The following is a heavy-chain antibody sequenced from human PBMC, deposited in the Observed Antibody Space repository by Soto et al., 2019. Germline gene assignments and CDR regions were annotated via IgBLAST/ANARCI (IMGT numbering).Heavy chain of an antibody. CDR2: IIPIFGTA. D-gene: IGHD3-3*01. J-gene: IGHJ6*02. Sequence: EASVKVSCKASGGTFSSYAISWVRQAPGQGLEWMGGIIPIFGTANYAQKFQGRVTITADESTSTAYMELSSLRSEDTAVYYCASKAIFGVVTIYYYGMDVWGQGTTVTVSS. CDR1: GGTFSSYA. V-gene: IGHV1-69*13. CDR3: ASKAIFGVVTIYYYGMDV.